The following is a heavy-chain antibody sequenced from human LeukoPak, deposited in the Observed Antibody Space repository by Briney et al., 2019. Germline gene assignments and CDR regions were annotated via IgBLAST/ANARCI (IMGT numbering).Heavy chain of an antibody. CDR3: ARTYYYDSSGYLPFDY. CDR1: GGTFSSYA. Sequence: GSSVKVSRKASGGTFSSYAISWVRQAPGQGLEWMGRIIPILGIANYAQKFQGRVTITADKSTGTAYMELSSLRSEDTAVYYCARTYYYDSSGYLPFDYWGQGTLVTVSS. J-gene: IGHJ4*02. D-gene: IGHD3-22*01. V-gene: IGHV1-69*04. CDR2: IIPILGIA.